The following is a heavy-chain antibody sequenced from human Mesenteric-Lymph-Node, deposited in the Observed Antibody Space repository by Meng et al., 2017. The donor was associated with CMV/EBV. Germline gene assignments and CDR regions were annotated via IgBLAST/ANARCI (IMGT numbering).Heavy chain of an antibody. CDR2: IYSGGSST. CDR1: GFTFSSYA. Sequence: GGSLRLSCAASGFTFSSYAMSWVRQAPGKGLEWVSVIYSGGSSTYYADSVKGRFTISRDNSKNTLYLQMNSLRAEDTAVYYCAKVSLFGCSTTSCYPFDYWGQGALVTVSS. V-gene: IGHV3-23*03. D-gene: IGHD2-2*01. J-gene: IGHJ4*02. CDR3: AKVSLFGCSTTSCYPFDY.